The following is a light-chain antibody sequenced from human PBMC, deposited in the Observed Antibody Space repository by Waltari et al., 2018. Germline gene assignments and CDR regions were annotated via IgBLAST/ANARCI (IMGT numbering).Light chain of an antibody. CDR2: DAS. J-gene: IGKJ1*01. CDR3: QKYVNLPAT. Sequence: EIVLTQSPGTLSLSPGERATLSCRASQSVGRYLAWYQQKPGQAHRLLIYDASTRATGIPDRFSGSGSGTDFSLTISRLEPEDFAVYYCQKYVNLPATFGQGTKVEIK. CDR1: QSVGRY. V-gene: IGKV3-20*01.